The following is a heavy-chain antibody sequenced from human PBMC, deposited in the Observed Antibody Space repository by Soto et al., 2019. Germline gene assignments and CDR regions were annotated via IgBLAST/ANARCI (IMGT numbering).Heavy chain of an antibody. D-gene: IGHD3-10*01. V-gene: IGHV4-59*08. CDR2: INHSGLT. CDR3: ARQGFGQSHGLVDV. J-gene: IGHJ6*02. Sequence: QVQLQESGPGLVKPSETLSLTCSVSGGSITSHYCSWFRQPPGKGLEWIGYINHSGLTSYNPSLKSRVTVSVDTSKTQYPLTGNSVTAADTALYSCARQGFGQSHGLVDVWGPGTTVTVSS. CDR1: GGSITSHY.